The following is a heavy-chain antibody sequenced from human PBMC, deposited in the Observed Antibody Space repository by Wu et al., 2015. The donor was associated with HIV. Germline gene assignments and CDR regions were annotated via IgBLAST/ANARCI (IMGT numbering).Heavy chain of an antibody. J-gene: IGHJ4*02. D-gene: IGHD3-10*01. CDR1: GYTFNYYG. CDR2: ISIYKGNT. V-gene: IGHV1-18*01. Sequence: QVQLVQSGTEVKKPGASVKVSCKTSGYTFNYYGINWVRQAPGQGLEWMGWISIYKGNTKYGQNFQGRVTLTTDTSTSTAYMELRSLTSDDTAVYYCARDGGRFGELLPPHWYFDYWGQGTLXPS. CDR3: ARDGGRFGELLPPHWYFDY.